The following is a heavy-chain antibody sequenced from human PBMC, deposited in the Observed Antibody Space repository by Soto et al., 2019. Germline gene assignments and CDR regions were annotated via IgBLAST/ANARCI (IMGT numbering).Heavy chain of an antibody. J-gene: IGHJ6*02. Sequence: PGGSLRLSCAASGFTFSSYSMNWVRQAPGKGLEWVSSISSSSSYIYYADSVKGRFTISRDNAKNSLYLQMNSLRAEDTAVYYCARDHSSSWLHYYYYYGMDVWGQGTTVTVSS. CDR1: GFTFSSYS. CDR2: ISSSSSYI. V-gene: IGHV3-21*01. CDR3: ARDHSSSWLHYYYYYGMDV. D-gene: IGHD6-13*01.